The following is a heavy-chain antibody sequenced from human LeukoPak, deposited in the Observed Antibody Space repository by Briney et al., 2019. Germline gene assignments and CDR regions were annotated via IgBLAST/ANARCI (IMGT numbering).Heavy chain of an antibody. V-gene: IGHV3-30*02. Sequence: PGGSLRLSCAASGFTFSDYYMSWIRQAPGKGLEWVAFIRYDGSNKYYADSVKGRFTISRDNSKNTLNLQMTSLRPEDTAVYYCATLRYFDWLLNDYWGQGTLVTVSS. D-gene: IGHD3-9*01. CDR3: ATLRYFDWLLNDY. CDR2: IRYDGSNK. J-gene: IGHJ4*02. CDR1: GFTFSDYY.